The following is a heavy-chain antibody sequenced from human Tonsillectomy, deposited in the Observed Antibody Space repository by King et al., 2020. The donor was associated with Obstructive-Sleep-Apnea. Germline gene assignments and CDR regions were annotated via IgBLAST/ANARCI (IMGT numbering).Heavy chain of an antibody. Sequence: VQLVESGGVVVQPGGSLRLSCAASGFTFDDYAMHWVRQAPGKGLEWVSLISWDGGSTYYADSVKGRFTISRDNSKNSLYLQMNSLRAEDTALYYCAKDRDSSSWYYFDYWGQGTLVTVSS. CDR2: ISWDGGST. D-gene: IGHD6-13*01. CDR3: AKDRDSSSWYYFDY. J-gene: IGHJ4*02. V-gene: IGHV3-43D*03. CDR1: GFTFDDYA.